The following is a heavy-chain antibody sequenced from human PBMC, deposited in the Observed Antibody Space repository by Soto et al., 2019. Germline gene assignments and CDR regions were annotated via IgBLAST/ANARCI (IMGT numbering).Heavy chain of an antibody. V-gene: IGHV4-61*01. D-gene: IGHD3-22*01. J-gene: IGHJ3*01. CDR2: IYYSGST. Sequence: SETLSLTCTVSGGSVSSGSYYWSWIRQPPGKGLEWIGYIYYSGSTNYNPSLKSRVTISVDTSKNQFSLKLSSVTAADTAVYYSARDGAEGDSSGYYYLVSHGAYDLCGQGTMVTVSS. CDR1: GGSVSSGSYY. CDR3: ARDGAEGDSSGYYYLVSHGAYDL.